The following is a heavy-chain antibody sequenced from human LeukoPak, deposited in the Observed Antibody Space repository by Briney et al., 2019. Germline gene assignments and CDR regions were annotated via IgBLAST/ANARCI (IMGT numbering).Heavy chain of an antibody. CDR2: IKRKTDDGTT. J-gene: IGHJ4*02. V-gene: IGHV3-15*07. Sequence: GGSLRLSCAASGFSFSDTWMNWVRQAPGKGLEWVGLIKRKTDDGTTDYAAPEKGRFTTSRDDSKNTLYLQMNSLKTEDTAVYYCTTQSGAWNFDYWGQGTLVTVSS. CDR1: GFSFSDTW. D-gene: IGHD1-1*01. CDR3: TTQSGAWNFDY.